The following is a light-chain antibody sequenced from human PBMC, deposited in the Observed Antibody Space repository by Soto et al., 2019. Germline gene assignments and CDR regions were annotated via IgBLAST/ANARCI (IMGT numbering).Light chain of an antibody. Sequence: QSALTQPASVSGSPGQSITISCTGTSSDVGGYNFVSWYQQHPGKAPKLMIYEVSNRPSGVSDRFSGSKSGNTASLTISGLQAEDEADYYCAAWDDTLDAQVFGGGTKLTVL. V-gene: IGLV2-14*01. CDR2: EVS. CDR1: SSDVGGYNF. J-gene: IGLJ3*02. CDR3: AAWDDTLDAQV.